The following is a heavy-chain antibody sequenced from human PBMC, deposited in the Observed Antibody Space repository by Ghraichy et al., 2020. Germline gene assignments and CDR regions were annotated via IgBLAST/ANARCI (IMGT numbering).Heavy chain of an antibody. V-gene: IGHV3-33*01. CDR2: IWSDASNE. CDR1: GFTFSAFG. CDR3: ARDFGGTQYYFYGTDY. Sequence: GGSLRLSCAASGFTFSAFGMHWVRQAPGKGLEWVAVIWSDASNEYYADSVKGRFTISRDNSKNTLFLQMNSLRVEDTAVYYCARDFGGTQYYFYGTDYWAQGTLVTVSS. J-gene: IGHJ4*02. D-gene: IGHD3/OR15-3a*01.